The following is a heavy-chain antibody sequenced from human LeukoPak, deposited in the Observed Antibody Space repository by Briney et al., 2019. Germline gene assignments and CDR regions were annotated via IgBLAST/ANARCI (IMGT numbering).Heavy chain of an antibody. J-gene: IGHJ6*02. CDR1: GGSISSGGYY. CDR3: ARDQYYYYGMDV. CDR2: IYYSGST. Sequence: PSETLSLTCTVSGGSISSGGYYWSWIRQHPGKGLEWIGYIYYSGSTYYNPSLKSRVTISVDTSKNQLSLKLRSVTAADTAVYYCARDQYYYYGMDVWGQGTTVTVSS. V-gene: IGHV4-31*03.